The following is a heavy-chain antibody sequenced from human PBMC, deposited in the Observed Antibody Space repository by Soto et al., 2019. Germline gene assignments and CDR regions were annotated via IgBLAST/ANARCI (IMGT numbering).Heavy chain of an antibody. CDR2: IYPGDSDT. D-gene: IGHD3-22*01. J-gene: IGHJ4*02. V-gene: IGHV5-51*01. Sequence: GESLKISCKGSGYSFTSYWIGWVRQMPGKGLEWMGIIYPGDSDTRYSPSFQGQVTISADKSISTAYLQWSSLKASDTAMYYCARLPNYYYDSSGYHDYWGQGILVTVS. CDR1: GYSFTSYW. CDR3: ARLPNYYYDSSGYHDY.